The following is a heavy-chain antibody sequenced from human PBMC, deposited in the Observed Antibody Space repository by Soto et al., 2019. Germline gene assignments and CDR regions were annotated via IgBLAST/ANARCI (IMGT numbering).Heavy chain of an antibody. CDR3: ARDGVVVPAAMESFDY. Sequence: GASVKVSCKASGYTFTSYDINWVRQATGKGLEWVGWMNPNSGNTGYAQKFQGRVTMTRNTSMSTAYMELGSLRSEDTAVYYCARDGVVVPAAMESFDYWGQGTQVTVSS. V-gene: IGHV1-8*01. CDR1: GYTFTSYD. J-gene: IGHJ4*02. D-gene: IGHD2-2*01. CDR2: MNPNSGNT.